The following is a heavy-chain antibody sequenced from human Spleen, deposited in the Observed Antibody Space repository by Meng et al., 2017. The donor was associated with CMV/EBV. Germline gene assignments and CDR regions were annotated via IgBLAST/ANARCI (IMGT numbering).Heavy chain of an antibody. CDR2: IRGRGDVT. CDR1: GFIFSDFS. CDR3: ARDLSSGWFDY. J-gene: IGHJ4*02. V-gene: IGHV3-11*01. D-gene: IGHD6-19*01. Sequence: GESLKISCAASGFIFSDFSMNWIRQAPGKGLEWISHIRGRGDVTYSADSVRGRFTISRDNAKNSLYLQMHNLRAEDSAVYYCARDLSSGWFDYWGQGTPVTVSS.